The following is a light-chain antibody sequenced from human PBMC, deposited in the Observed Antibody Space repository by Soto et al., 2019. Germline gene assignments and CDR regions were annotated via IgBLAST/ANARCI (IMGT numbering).Light chain of an antibody. CDR1: QSVSSSY. J-gene: IGKJ1*01. V-gene: IGKV3-20*01. Sequence: IVLSQSPGTLSLSPWERETLSCRASQSVSSSYLAWYQQKPGQAPRLLIYGASSRATGIPDRFSGSGSGTDFTLTISRLEPEDFAVYYCQQYGSSPQTFGQGTKVDI. CDR3: QQYGSSPQT. CDR2: GAS.